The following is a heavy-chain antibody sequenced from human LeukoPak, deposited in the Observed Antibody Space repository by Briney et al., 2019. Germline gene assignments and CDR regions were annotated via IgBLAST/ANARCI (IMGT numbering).Heavy chain of an antibody. V-gene: IGHV1-8*03. J-gene: IGHJ5*02. CDR1: GYTFTSYD. Sequence: ASVKVSCKASGYTFTSYDINWVRQATGQGLEWMGWMNPNSGNTGYAQKFQGRVTITRNTSISTAYMELSSLRSEDTAVYYCARGQGSSSWAWFDPWGQGTLVTVSS. CDR3: ARGQGSSSWAWFDP. D-gene: IGHD6-13*01. CDR2: MNPNSGNT.